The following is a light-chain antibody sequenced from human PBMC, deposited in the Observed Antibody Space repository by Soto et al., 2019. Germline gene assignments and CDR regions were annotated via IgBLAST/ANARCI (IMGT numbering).Light chain of an antibody. V-gene: IGKV1-5*03. CDR2: KAS. CDR1: QSISGW. J-gene: IGKJ5*01. CDR3: QQYTSYPSIT. Sequence: DIQMTQSPSTLSVSVGDRVTITCRASQSISGWLAWYQQKPGKAPKLLIYKASSLESGVPSRFSGSRSGTEFTLTISSLQPDDFATYYCQQYTSYPSITFGQGTRLEIK.